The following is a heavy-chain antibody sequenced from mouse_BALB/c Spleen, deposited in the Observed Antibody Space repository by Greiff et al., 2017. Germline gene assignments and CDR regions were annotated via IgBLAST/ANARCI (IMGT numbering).Heavy chain of an antibody. CDR2: IWAGGST. CDR1: GFSLTSYG. Sequence: VKLQESGPGLVAPSQSLSITCTVSGFSLTSYGVHWVRQPPGKGLEWLVVIWAGGSTNYNSALMSRLSISKDNSKSQVFLKMNSLQTDDTAMYYCARDQGYPYYFDYWGQGTTLTVSS. V-gene: IGHV2-9*02. D-gene: IGHD3-2*02. CDR3: ARDQGYPYYFDY. J-gene: IGHJ2*01.